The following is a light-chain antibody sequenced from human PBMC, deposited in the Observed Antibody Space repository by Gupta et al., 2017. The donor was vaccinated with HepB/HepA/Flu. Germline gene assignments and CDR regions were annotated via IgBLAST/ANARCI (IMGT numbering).Light chain of an antibody. J-gene: IGLJ2*01. CDR2: GDS. CDR1: SFNIGAGYD. CDR3: QSYDSSMSVVV. Sequence: QSVLTQPPSVSGAPAQRVPTPCTGSSFNIGAGYDVHCYQQPPGTVPKILISGDSNRPSGVPDRFSCSKSGTSASLAITGVQAEEEADYYCQSYDSSMSVVVFGGGTKLTVL. V-gene: IGLV1-40*01.